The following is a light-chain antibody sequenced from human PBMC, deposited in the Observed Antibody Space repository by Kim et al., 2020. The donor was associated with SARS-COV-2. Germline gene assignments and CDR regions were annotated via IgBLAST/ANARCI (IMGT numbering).Light chain of an antibody. CDR1: SGSIASNF. V-gene: IGLV6-57*04. CDR2: EDN. CDR3: QSYDSTIRV. Sequence: NFMLTQPHSVSESPGKTVTISCTRRSGSIASNFVQWYQQRPGSAPTTVIYEDNQRPSGVPDRFSGSIDSSSNSASLTISGLKTEDEADYYCQSYDSTIRVFGGGTQLTVL. J-gene: IGLJ2*01.